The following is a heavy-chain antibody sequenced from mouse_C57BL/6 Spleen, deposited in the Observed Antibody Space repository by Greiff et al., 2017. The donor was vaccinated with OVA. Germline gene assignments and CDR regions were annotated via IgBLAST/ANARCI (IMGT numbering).Heavy chain of an antibody. CDR3: ARSYSNYPWFAD. V-gene: IGHV1-69*01. J-gene: IGHJ3*01. D-gene: IGHD2-5*01. CDR2: IDPSDSYT. CDR1: GYTFTSYW. Sequence: QVQLQQPGAELVMPGASVKLSCKASGYTFTSYWMHWVKQRPGQGLEWIGEIDPSDSYTNYNQKFKGKSTLTVDKSSSTAYMQLSSLTSEDSAVYYCARSYSNYPWFADWGQGTLVTVSA.